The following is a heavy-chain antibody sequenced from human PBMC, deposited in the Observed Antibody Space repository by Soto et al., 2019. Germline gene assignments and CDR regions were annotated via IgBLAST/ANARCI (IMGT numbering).Heavy chain of an antibody. CDR2: ISAYNGNT. V-gene: IGHV1-18*01. CDR1: GYTFTSYG. Sequence: ASVKVSCKASGYTFTSYGISWVRQAPGQGLEWMGWISAYNGNTNYAQKLQGRVTMTTDTSTSTAYMELRSLRSDDTAVYYCAGTGYCSVGSCLPDYWGQGTLVTVSS. D-gene: IGHD2-15*01. J-gene: IGHJ4*02. CDR3: AGTGYCSVGSCLPDY.